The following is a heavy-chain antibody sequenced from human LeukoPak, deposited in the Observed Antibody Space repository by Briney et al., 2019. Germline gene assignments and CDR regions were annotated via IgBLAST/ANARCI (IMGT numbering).Heavy chain of an antibody. CDR1: GFSFSSYA. V-gene: IGHV3-23*01. CDR3: AKDRPDYAGPHDYFEW. Sequence: GGSLRLSCEASGFSFSSYAMSWVRQSPGKGLEWVATVCASGGCTYYADSVEGRFTVSRDNAMNTLSLQMDSLRADDTAVYFCAKDRPDYAGPHDYFEWWGQGTLVTVSS. D-gene: IGHD3-9*01. CDR2: VCASGGCT. J-gene: IGHJ4*02.